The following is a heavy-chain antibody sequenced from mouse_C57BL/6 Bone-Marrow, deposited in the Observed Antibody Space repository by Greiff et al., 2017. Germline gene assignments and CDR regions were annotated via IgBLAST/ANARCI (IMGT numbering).Heavy chain of an antibody. J-gene: IGHJ3*01. V-gene: IGHV1-50*01. CDR3: APLQAWFAY. CDR1: GYTFTSYW. Sequence: VQLQQPGAELVKPGASVKLSCKASGYTFTSYWMQWVKQRPGQGLEWIGEIDPSGSYTNYNQKFKGKATLTVDTSSSTAYMQLSSLTSEDSAVYYCAPLQAWFAYWGQGTLVTVSA. CDR2: IDPSGSYT. D-gene: IGHD6-1*01.